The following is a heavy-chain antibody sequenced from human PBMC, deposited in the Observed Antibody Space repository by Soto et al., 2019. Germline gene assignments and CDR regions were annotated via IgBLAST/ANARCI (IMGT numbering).Heavy chain of an antibody. Sequence: QPQLQESGPGLVKPSETLSLTCTVSGGSVSSCCNYWGWVRQPPGKGLEWIGSIHNSGSTSYNPSPRRRVTIPVDTPKNQFSLTLTSVTAADTAVYYCAGGLSSPSATGIWGQGILVTVSS. D-gene: IGHD6-6*01. CDR1: GGSVSSCCNY. CDR2: IHNSGST. V-gene: IGHV4-39*01. CDR3: AGGLSSPSATGI. J-gene: IGHJ4*02.